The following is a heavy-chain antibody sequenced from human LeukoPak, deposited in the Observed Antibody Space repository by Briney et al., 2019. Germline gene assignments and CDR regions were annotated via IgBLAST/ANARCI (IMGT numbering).Heavy chain of an antibody. D-gene: IGHD2-2*01. V-gene: IGHV1-2*06. Sequence: ASVTVSCTASGYSLTGYHMHWVRQAPGQGLEWMGRINPNSGDTNYAQKFQGRVTMTRDTSISTAYMELSRLRSDDTAVYYCARDYCSSISCLFDYWGQGTLVTVSS. CDR3: ARDYCSSISCLFDY. CDR2: INPNSGDT. J-gene: IGHJ4*02. CDR1: GYSLTGYH.